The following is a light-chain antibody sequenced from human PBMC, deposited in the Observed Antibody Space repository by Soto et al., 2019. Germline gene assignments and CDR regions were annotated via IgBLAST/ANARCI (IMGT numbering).Light chain of an antibody. CDR3: SSYTSRSPLSV. V-gene: IGLV2-14*01. CDR2: DVS. Sequence: QSALTQPASVSGSPGQSITISCTGTSSDVGGYNYVSWYQQHPGKAPKLMIYDVSNRPSGVSNRFSGSKSGNTASLTISGLQAEDTADYYCSSYTSRSPLSVFGTGTKLTVL. CDR1: SSDVGGYNY. J-gene: IGLJ1*01.